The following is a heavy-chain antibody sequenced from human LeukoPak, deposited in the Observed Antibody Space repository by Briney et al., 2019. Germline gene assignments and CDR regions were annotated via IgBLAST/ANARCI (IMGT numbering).Heavy chain of an antibody. CDR1: GFTFSSYA. CDR2: ISYDGSNK. J-gene: IGHJ4*02. V-gene: IGHV3-30*04. D-gene: IGHD3-10*01. CDR3: AKVTEGTMRPPFPHLDY. Sequence: PGGSLRLSCAASGFTFSSYAMHWVRQAPGKGLEWVAVISYDGSNKYYADSVKGRFTISRDNSKNTLYLQMNSLRAEDTAVYYCAKVTEGTMRPPFPHLDYWGQGTLVTVSS.